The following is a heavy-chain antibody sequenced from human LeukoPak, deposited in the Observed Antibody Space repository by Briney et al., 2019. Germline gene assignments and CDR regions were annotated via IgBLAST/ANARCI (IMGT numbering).Heavy chain of an antibody. D-gene: IGHD2-2*01. J-gene: IGHJ4*02. CDR1: GFTFSSYA. Sequence: PGGSLRLSCAASGFTFSSYAMSWVRQAPGKGLEWVSGISGSGGRTYYADSGKGRFTISRDNSKNTLYLQMNSLRAEDTAVYYCARDLGDIVVVPAAMGYWGQGTLVTVSS. V-gene: IGHV3-23*01. CDR3: ARDLGDIVVVPAAMGY. CDR2: ISGSGGRT.